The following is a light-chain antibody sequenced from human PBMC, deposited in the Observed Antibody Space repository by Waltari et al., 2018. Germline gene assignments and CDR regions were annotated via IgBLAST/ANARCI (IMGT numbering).Light chain of an antibody. V-gene: IGKV3-15*01. CDR1: QSVSTN. CDR2: GAS. CDR3: QQYNYWYS. J-gene: IGKJ2*03. Sequence: EVVMTQSPATLSVSPGERATLSCRASQSVSTNLAWYQQKPGQAPRLLIYGASTRAAGRPARFSGSGSGTEFTLTISSLQSEDFAVYYCQQYNYWYSFGQGTKLEMK.